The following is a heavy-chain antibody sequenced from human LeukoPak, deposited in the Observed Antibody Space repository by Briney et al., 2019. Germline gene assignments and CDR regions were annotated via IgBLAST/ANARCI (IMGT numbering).Heavy chain of an antibody. Sequence: PGGSLRLSCAASGFNFSSYAMSWVRQAPGKGLEWVSAISGSGGSTYYADSVKGRFTISRDNSKNTLYLQMNSLRAEDTAVYYCASQNYCDSSGYYYPFGYWGQGTLVTVPS. V-gene: IGHV3-23*01. CDR3: ASQNYCDSSGYYYPFGY. D-gene: IGHD3-22*01. J-gene: IGHJ4*02. CDR1: GFNFSSYA. CDR2: ISGSGGST.